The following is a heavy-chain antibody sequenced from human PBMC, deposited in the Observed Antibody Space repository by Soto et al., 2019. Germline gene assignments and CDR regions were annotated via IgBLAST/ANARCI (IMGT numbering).Heavy chain of an antibody. CDR3: ARVQYGDYPNGAFDI. CDR1: GFTFDDYG. Sequence: EVQLVESGGGAVRPGGSLRLSCAASGFTFDDYGMSWVRQAPGKGLEWVSGINWNGGSTGYADSVKGRFTISRDNAKNSLYLQMNSLRAEDTALYHCARVQYGDYPNGAFDIWGQGTMVTVSS. CDR2: INWNGGST. V-gene: IGHV3-20*01. D-gene: IGHD4-17*01. J-gene: IGHJ3*02.